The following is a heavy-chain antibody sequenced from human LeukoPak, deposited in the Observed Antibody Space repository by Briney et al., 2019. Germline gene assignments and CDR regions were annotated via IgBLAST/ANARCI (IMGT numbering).Heavy chain of an antibody. CDR1: GGSISSYY. V-gene: IGHV4-59*01. Sequence: SETLSLTCPVSGGSISSYYWSWLRQPPGKGLEGIGHIYYSGSTNYNPSLKSRVTISVDTSKNQFSLKLSSVTAADTAVYYCARDGVIAAAANRWFDPWGQGTLVTVSS. CDR2: IYYSGST. J-gene: IGHJ5*02. D-gene: IGHD6-13*01. CDR3: ARDGVIAAAANRWFDP.